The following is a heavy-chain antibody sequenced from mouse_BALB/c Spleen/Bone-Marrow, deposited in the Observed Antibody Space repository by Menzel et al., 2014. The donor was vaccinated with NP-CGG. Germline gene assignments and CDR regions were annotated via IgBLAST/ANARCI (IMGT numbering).Heavy chain of an antibody. V-gene: IGHV3-2*02. CDR3: ARSAGSSRYWYFDV. CDR1: GYSITSDYA. CDR2: ISYSDIT. D-gene: IGHD1-1*01. Sequence: EVMLVESGPGLVKPSQSLSLTCTVTGYSITSDYAWNWIRQFPGNKLEWMGYISYSDITSYNPSLKSRISIIRDTSKTQFFLQLNSVTPEDTATYYCARSAGSSRYWYFDVWGAGTTVTVSS. J-gene: IGHJ1*01.